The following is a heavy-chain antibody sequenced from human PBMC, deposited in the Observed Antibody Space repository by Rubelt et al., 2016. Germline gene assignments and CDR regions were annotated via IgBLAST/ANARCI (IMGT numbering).Heavy chain of an antibody. Sequence: QVQLQQWGAGLLKPSETLSLTCAVYGGSFSGYYWSWIRQPPGKGLEWIGEINHSGSTNYNPSSKSRVTRSVDTSKNQFSLKLSSVTAADTAVYYCASADGRADYWGQGTLVTVSS. V-gene: IGHV4-34*01. CDR2: INHSGST. J-gene: IGHJ4*02. CDR1: GGSFSGYY. CDR3: ASADGRADY.